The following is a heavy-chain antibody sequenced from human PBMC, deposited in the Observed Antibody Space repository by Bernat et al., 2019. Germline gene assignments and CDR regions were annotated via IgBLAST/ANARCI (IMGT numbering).Heavy chain of an antibody. J-gene: IGHJ4*02. V-gene: IGHV3-15*01. D-gene: IGHD3-3*01. CDR2: IKSKTDGGTT. CDR1: GFTFSNAW. Sequence: EVQLVESGGGLVKPGGSLRLSCAASGFTFSNAWMSWVRQAPGKGLEWIGRIKSKTDGGTTDYAAPVKGRFTISRDDSKNTLYLQMNSLKTEDTAVYYCTTLGESYYDFWSGLDYWGQGTLVTVSS. CDR3: TTLGESYYDFWSGLDY.